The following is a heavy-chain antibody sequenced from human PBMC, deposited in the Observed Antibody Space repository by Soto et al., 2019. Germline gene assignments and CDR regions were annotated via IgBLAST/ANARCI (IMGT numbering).Heavy chain of an antibody. CDR3: TRGGGWESDY. CDR2: IEQDGSEK. J-gene: IGHJ4*02. D-gene: IGHD1-26*01. CDR1: GFAFSGFW. V-gene: IGHV3-7*05. Sequence: EVQLVESGGNLVQPGGSLRLSCAASGFAFSGFWMTWVRQAPGQGLEWVANIEQDGSEKNYLDSVKGRFTISRDNAKNSLYLQMNSLQVDDTAVYYCTRGGGWESDYWGQGTLVTVSS.